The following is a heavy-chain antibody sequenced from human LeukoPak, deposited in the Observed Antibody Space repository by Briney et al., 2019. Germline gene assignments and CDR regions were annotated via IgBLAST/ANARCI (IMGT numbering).Heavy chain of an antibody. Sequence: GGSLRLSCAVSGVTLSNYGMSWVRQAPGKGLERVAGISGSGGSTNYADSVKGRFTISRDSPKNTLYLQMNSLRAEDTAVYFCAKRGVVIRVILVGFHKEANYFDSWGQGALVTVSS. CDR3: AKRGVVIRVILVGFHKEANYFDS. CDR1: GVTLSNYG. CDR2: ISGSGGST. D-gene: IGHD3-22*01. J-gene: IGHJ4*02. V-gene: IGHV3-23*01.